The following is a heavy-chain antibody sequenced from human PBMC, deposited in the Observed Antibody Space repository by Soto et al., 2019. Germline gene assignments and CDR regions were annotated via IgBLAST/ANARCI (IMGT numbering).Heavy chain of an antibody. CDR1: GYTFSHYW. CDR3: AKGSQMWTPDY. Sequence: VGSLRLSCAASGYTFSHYWMHWVRQAPGKGLVWVSRVNPDGTITTYADSVKGRFTISRDNAKNTLYLQMSSLRSEDTAVYYCAKGSQMWTPDYWGQGTLVTVSS. CDR2: VNPDGTIT. D-gene: IGHD2-21*01. J-gene: IGHJ4*02. V-gene: IGHV3-74*01.